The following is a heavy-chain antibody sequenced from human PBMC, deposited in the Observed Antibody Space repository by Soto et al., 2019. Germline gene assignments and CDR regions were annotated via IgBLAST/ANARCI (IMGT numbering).Heavy chain of an antibody. V-gene: IGHV4-4*07. D-gene: IGHD3-22*01. Sequence: SSETLSLTCTVSGGSISSYYWSWMRQPAGKGLEWIGRIYTSGSTNYNPSLKSRVTMSVDTSKNQFSLKLSSVTAADTAVYYCARTGEQNYYDSSGRPYYYYYYGMDVWGQGTTVTVSS. CDR1: GGSISSYY. J-gene: IGHJ6*02. CDR3: ARTGEQNYYDSSGRPYYYYYYGMDV. CDR2: IYTSGST.